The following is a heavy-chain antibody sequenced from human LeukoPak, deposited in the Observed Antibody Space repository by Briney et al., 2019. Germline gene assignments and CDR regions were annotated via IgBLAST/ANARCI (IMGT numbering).Heavy chain of an antibody. D-gene: IGHD3-22*01. J-gene: IGHJ4*02. CDR3: AKFLRYYYDSSGYHYFDY. Sequence: GGSLRLSCAASGFTFSSYSMNWVRQAPGKGLEWVSSISSSSSYIYYADSVKGRFTISRDNAKNTLYLEMNSLRAEDTAVYYCAKFLRYYYDSSGYHYFDYWGQGTLVTVSS. CDR1: GFTFSSYS. V-gene: IGHV3-21*01. CDR2: ISSSSSYI.